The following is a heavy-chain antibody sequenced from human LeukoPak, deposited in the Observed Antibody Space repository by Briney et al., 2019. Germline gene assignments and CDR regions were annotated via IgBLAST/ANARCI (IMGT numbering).Heavy chain of an antibody. CDR2: INPSGGTT. Sequence: ASVKVSCKASGYTFTSYYMHWVRQAPGQGLEWMGIINPSGGTTSYAQKFQGRVTMTRDTSTSTVYMELSSLRSEDTAVYYCAREGVRGVFLIKRGAFDIWGQGTMVTVSS. V-gene: IGHV1-46*01. CDR3: AREGVRGVFLIKRGAFDI. D-gene: IGHD3-10*01. J-gene: IGHJ3*02. CDR1: GYTFTSYY.